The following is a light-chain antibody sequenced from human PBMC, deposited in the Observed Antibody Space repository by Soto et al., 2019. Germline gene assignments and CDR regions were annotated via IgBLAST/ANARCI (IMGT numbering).Light chain of an antibody. V-gene: IGKV3-15*01. CDR2: GAS. CDR3: QQYNNWPLLFT. J-gene: IGKJ3*01. CDR1: QSVSSN. Sequence: EIVMTQSPATLSVSPGERATLSCRASQSVSSNLAWYQQKPGQAPRLLIYGASTRATGIPARFSGSGSGTEFTFSISSMQSEDFAVYYCQQYNNWPLLFTFGPGTKVDIK.